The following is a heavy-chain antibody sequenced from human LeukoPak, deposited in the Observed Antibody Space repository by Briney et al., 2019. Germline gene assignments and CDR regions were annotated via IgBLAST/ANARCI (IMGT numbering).Heavy chain of an antibody. J-gene: IGHJ4*02. CDR1: GGSISSSSYY. CDR2: IYYSGST. Sequence: SETLSLTCTVSGGSISSSSYYWGWIRQPPGKGLEWIGYIYYSGSTYYNPSLKSRVTISVDTSKNQFSLKLSSVTAADTAVYYCARGETVVVTAWYYFDYWGQGTLVTVSS. D-gene: IGHD2-21*02. CDR3: ARGETVVVTAWYYFDY. V-gene: IGHV4-31*03.